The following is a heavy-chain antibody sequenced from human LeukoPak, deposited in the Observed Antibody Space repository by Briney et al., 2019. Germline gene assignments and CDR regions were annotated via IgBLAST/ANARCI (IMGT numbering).Heavy chain of an antibody. CDR1: GGSFSSYY. D-gene: IGHD2-15*01. V-gene: IGHV4-59*10. CDR3: ARVGYCSGGSCFDY. Sequence: PSETLSLTCAVYGGSFSSYYWSWIRQPAGKGLEWIGRIYTSGSTNYNPSLKSRVTMSVDTSKNQFSLKLSSVTAADTAVYYCARVGYCSGGSCFDYWGQGTLVTVSS. CDR2: IYTSGST. J-gene: IGHJ4*02.